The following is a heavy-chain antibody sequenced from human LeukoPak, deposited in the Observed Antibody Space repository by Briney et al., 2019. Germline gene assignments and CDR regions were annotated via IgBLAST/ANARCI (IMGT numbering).Heavy chain of an antibody. D-gene: IGHD3-22*01. CDR2: TSSSSSYI. CDR1: GFTFSSYS. V-gene: IGHV3-21*01. CDR3: ARAVQTAYYYDSSGD. J-gene: IGHJ4*02. Sequence: PGGSLRLSCAASGFTFSSYSMNWVRQAPGKGLEWVSSTSSSSSYIYYADSVKGRFTISRDNAKNSLYLQMNSLRAEDTAVYYCARAVQTAYYYDSSGDWGQGTLVTVSS.